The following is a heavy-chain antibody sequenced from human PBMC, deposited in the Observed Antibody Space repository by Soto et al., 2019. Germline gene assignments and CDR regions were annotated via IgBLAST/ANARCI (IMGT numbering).Heavy chain of an antibody. Sequence: GGSLRLSCAASGLTFSDYYMSWFRQAPGKGLEWVGFIRSKAYGGTTEYAASVKGRFTISRDDSKSIAYLQMNSLKTEDTAVYYCSTNYYDSSGYDNWFDPWGQGTLVTVSS. CDR3: STNYYDSSGYDNWFDP. D-gene: IGHD3-22*01. CDR1: GLTFSDYY. CDR2: IRSKAYGGTT. V-gene: IGHV3-49*03. J-gene: IGHJ5*02.